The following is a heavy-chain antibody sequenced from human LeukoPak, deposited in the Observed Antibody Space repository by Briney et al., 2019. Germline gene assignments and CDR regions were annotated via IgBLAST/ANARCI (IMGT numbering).Heavy chain of an antibody. CDR1: GYTFTSYD. Sequence: ASVKVSCKASGYTFTSYDINWVRQAPGQGLEWMGWMNPNSGNTSYAQKFQGRVTMTRNTSISTAYMELSSLRSEDTAVYYCARSGYYYDSSGYYAYGMDVCGQRTTVTVSS. D-gene: IGHD3-22*01. CDR3: ARSGYYYDSSGYYAYGMDV. V-gene: IGHV1-8*01. J-gene: IGHJ6*02. CDR2: MNPNSGNT.